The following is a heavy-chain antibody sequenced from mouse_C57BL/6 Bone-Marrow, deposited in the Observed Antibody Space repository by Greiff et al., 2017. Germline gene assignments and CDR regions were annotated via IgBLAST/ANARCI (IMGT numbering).Heavy chain of an antibody. CDR1: GYTFTSYW. D-gene: IGHD1-1*01. CDR3: AREGDYYGKDFDY. J-gene: IGHJ2*01. CDR2: IDPSDSYT. Sequence: VQLQQPGAELVMPGASVKLSCKASGYTFTSYWMHWVKQRPGQGLEWIGVIDPSDSYTNYTQKFKGKSTLTVDKSSSTAYLQLSSLTSEDSAVYYCAREGDYYGKDFDYWGQGTTLTVSS. V-gene: IGHV1-69*01.